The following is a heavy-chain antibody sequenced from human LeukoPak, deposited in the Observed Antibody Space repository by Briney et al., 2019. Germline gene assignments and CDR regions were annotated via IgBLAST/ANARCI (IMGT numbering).Heavy chain of an antibody. CDR3: AKGAYDYIEIAYFDY. V-gene: IGHV3-23*01. Sequence: GGSLRLSCVASGFSFNNYAMNWVRQAPGKGLEWVSLIIGSSGRTFYADSVKGRFTISRDKSKNTLYLEINSLRAEDTAVYYCAKGAYDYIEIAYFDYWGQGSLVTVPS. D-gene: IGHD5-12*01. J-gene: IGHJ4*02. CDR2: IIGSSGRT. CDR1: GFSFNNYA.